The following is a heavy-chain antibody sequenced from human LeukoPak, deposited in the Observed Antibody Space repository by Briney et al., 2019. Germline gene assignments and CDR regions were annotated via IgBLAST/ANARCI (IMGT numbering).Heavy chain of an antibody. D-gene: IGHD3-22*01. CDR2: SSAYNGNT. V-gene: IGHV1-18*01. CDR1: GYTFTSYG. CDR3: ARDHRLNANYYDSSGDY. Sequence: ASVKVSCKASGYTFTSYGISWVQQAPGQGLEWMGWSSAYNGNTNYAQKLQGRVTMTTDTSTSTAYMELRRLRSDDTAVYYCARDHRLNANYYDSSGDYWGQGTLVTVSS. J-gene: IGHJ4*02.